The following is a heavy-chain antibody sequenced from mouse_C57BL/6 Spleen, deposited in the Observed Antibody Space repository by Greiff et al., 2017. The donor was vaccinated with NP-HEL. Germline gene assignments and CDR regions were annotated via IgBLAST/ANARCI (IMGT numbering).Heavy chain of an antibody. J-gene: IGHJ4*01. Sequence: EVQGVESGEGLVKPGGSLKLSCAASGFTFSSYAMSWVRQTPEKRLEWVAYISSGGDYIYYADTVKGRFTISRDNARNTLYLQMSSLKSEDTAMYYCTRDLFLYSNYDAMDYWGQGTSVTVSS. CDR2: ISSGGDYI. CDR3: TRDLFLYSNYDAMDY. CDR1: GFTFSSYA. D-gene: IGHD2-5*01. V-gene: IGHV5-9-1*02.